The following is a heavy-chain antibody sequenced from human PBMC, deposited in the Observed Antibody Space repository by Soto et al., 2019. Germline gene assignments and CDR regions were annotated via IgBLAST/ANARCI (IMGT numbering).Heavy chain of an antibody. V-gene: IGHV3-48*01. CDR2: ISCSSSNI. CDR3: VRAPSRGSDWSRYLDL. D-gene: IGHD1-26*01. Sequence: EVQLVESGGGLVQPGGSLRLSCAASGFSFSNYAMDWVRQAPGKGLEWVSYISCSSSNIRYADSVKGRFTISRDNAKRSVYLQMNSLRADDTAVYYGVRAPSRGSDWSRYLDLWGRGTLVTVSS. J-gene: IGHJ2*01. CDR1: GFSFSNYA.